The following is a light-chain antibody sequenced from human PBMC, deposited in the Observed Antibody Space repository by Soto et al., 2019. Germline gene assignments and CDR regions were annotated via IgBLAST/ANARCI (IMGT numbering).Light chain of an antibody. CDR3: QQYGSSPFT. V-gene: IGKV3-20*01. Sequence: EIVLTQSPGTLSLSPGERATLSCRASQSVSSSYLAWYQQKPGQAPRLLIYGASSRATGIPDRFSGSGSGTDFTLTISRVEPEDFAVYYCQQYGSSPFTFSPGTKVYIK. CDR1: QSVSSSY. J-gene: IGKJ3*01. CDR2: GAS.